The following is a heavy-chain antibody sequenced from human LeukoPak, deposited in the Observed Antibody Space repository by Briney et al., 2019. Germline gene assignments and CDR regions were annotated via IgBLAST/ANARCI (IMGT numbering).Heavy chain of an antibody. CDR2: ISGSGDYT. J-gene: IGHJ4*02. CDR1: GFTFSSYG. D-gene: IGHD3-10*01. V-gene: IGHV3-23*01. CDR3: AKDYYGSGGGVYYFDY. Sequence: GGSLRLSCAASGFTFSSYGMSWVRQAPGKGLEWVSTISGSGDYTYYADSVKGRFTISRDNSKNTLYLQMNSLRAEDTAVYYWAKDYYGSGGGVYYFDYWGQGTLVTVSS.